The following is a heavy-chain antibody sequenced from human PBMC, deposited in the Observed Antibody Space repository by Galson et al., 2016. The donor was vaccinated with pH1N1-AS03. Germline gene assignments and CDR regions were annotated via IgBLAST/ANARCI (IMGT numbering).Heavy chain of an antibody. J-gene: IGHJ4*02. V-gene: IGHV3-64*01. CDR2: ISGNGVST. CDR1: GFTFSSYA. Sequence: SLRLSCAASGFTFSSYAMYWVRQAPGKGLEYVSVISGNGVSTYYANSVKGRFTISRDNSKNTLYLQMGSLRAEDMAVYYCARGPVSYSNYWFRPPDYWGQGTLVTVSS. D-gene: IGHD6-13*01. CDR3: ARGPVSYSNYWFRPPDY.